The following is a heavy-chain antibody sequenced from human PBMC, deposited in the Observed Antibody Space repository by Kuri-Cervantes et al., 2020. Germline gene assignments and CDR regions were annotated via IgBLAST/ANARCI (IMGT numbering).Heavy chain of an antibody. V-gene: IGHV1-18*01. CDR3: AREFITMVRGVIPRVFDY. D-gene: IGHD3-10*01. J-gene: IGHJ4*02. Sequence: ASVKVSCKASGYTFTSYGISWVRQAPGQGLEWMGWISAYNGNTNYAQKLQGRVTMTTDTSTSTAYMELRSLRSDDTAVYYCAREFITMVRGVIPRVFDYWGQGTQVTVSS. CDR2: ISAYNGNT. CDR1: GYTFTSYG.